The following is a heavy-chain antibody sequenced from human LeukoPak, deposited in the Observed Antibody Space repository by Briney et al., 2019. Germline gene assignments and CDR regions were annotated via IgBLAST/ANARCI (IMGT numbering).Heavy chain of an antibody. V-gene: IGHV4-38-2*01. CDR2: IYHSGST. D-gene: IGHD6-13*01. CDR1: GYSISSGYY. Sequence: SETLSLTCAVSGYSISSGYYWGWIRQPPGKGLEWIGSIYHSGSTHYNPSLKSRVTISVDTSKHQFSLKLSSVTAADTAVYYCARLLWESSSWYSRDAFDIWGQGTMVTVSS. J-gene: IGHJ3*02. CDR3: ARLLWESSSWYSRDAFDI.